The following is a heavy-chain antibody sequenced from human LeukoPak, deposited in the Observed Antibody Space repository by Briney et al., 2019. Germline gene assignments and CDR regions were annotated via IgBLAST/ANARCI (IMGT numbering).Heavy chain of an antibody. V-gene: IGHV3-30*03. CDR3: ARRAGGYSHPYDY. J-gene: IGHJ4*02. D-gene: IGHD4-23*01. CDR2: ISYDGSNK. CDR1: GFTFSSYG. Sequence: RSGGSLRLSCAASGFTFSSYGMHWVRQAPGKGLEWVAVISYDGSNKYYADSVKGRFTISRDNSKNTLYLQMNSLRAEDTAVYYCARRAGGYSHPYDYWGQGTLVTVSS.